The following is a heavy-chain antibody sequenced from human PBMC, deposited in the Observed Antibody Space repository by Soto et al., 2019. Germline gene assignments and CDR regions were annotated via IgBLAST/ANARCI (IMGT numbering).Heavy chain of an antibody. J-gene: IGHJ4*02. D-gene: IGHD3-22*01. Sequence: SVKVSCKASGFTFTSSAVQWVRQARGQRLEWIGWIVVGSGNTNYAQKFQERVTITRDMSTSTAYMELSSLRSEDTAVYYCAAVRPYYYDSSGYRYYFDYWGQGTLVTVSS. V-gene: IGHV1-58*01. CDR1: GFTFTSSA. CDR2: IVVGSGNT. CDR3: AAVRPYYYDSSGYRYYFDY.